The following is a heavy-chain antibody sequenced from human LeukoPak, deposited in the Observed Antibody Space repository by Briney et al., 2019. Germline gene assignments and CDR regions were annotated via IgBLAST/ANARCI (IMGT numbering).Heavy chain of an antibody. CDR3: ARNLGGGGYYYYGMDV. D-gene: IGHD3-16*01. V-gene: IGHV3-74*01. Sequence: GGSLRLSCAASGFTFSSYWMHWVRQAPGKGLVWVSRINSDGSSTCYADSVKGRFTISRDNAKNTLYLQMNSLRAEDTAVYYCARNLGGGGYYYYGMDVWGKGTTVTVSS. CDR1: GFTFSSYW. CDR2: INSDGSST. J-gene: IGHJ6*04.